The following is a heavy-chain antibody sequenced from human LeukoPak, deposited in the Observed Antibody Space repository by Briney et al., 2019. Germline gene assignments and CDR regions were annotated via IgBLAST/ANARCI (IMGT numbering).Heavy chain of an antibody. CDR1: GFRFSDFT. D-gene: IGHD3-16*01. J-gene: IGHJ4*02. V-gene: IGHV3-23*01. CDR3: GKEGGV. Sequence: GGSLRLSCAASGFRFSDFTMTWVRQAPGRGPEWVSAIGGRGGSTYYADSVGGRFTISRDNSKDMLYLQMNSLKVEDTATYYCGKEGGVWGQGNKVPVSS. CDR2: IGGRGGST.